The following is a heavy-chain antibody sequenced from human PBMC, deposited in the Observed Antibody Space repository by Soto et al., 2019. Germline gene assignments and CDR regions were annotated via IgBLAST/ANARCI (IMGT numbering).Heavy chain of an antibody. V-gene: IGHV2-5*02. J-gene: IGHJ4*02. D-gene: IGHD1-1*01. CDR1: GFSLSTSGVG. CDR2: IYWDDDK. Sequence: QITLKESGPTLVKPTQTLTLTCTFSGFSLSTSGVGVGWIRQPPGKALEWLALIYWDDDKRYSPSLKSRLTISTDTSQKQVVLTMTNMDPVDTATYYCARTSGSFDYWGQGPLVTVSS. CDR3: ARTSGSFDY.